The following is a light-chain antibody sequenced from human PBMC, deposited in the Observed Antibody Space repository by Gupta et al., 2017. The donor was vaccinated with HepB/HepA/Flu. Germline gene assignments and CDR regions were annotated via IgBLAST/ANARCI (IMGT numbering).Light chain of an antibody. J-gene: IGKJ2*03. CDR3: QQDDSSPS. CDR2: GAS. V-gene: IGKV3-20*01. CDR1: QSVSSTY. Sequence: EIVLTQSPGTLSLSPGERATLSCRASQSVSSTYLAWYQQKPGQAPRLLIYGASSRATGIPDRFSGSGSGTDFTLTISRLEPEDIAVYYCQQDDSSPSFGQGTKLEIK.